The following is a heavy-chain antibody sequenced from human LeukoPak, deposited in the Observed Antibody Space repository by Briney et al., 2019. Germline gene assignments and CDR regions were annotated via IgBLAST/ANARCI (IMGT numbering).Heavy chain of an antibody. CDR2: IYSDGGT. Sequence: GGSLRLSCAVSGFTVSNNYMSWVRQAPGKGLEYVSVIYSDGGTFYSESMKGRFTISRDYSKNTLYLQMNSLRADDTAVYYCARDSNGPAFWGQGTLVTVSS. V-gene: IGHV3-53*01. CDR1: GFTVSNNY. CDR3: ARDSNGPAF. J-gene: IGHJ4*02. D-gene: IGHD3-22*01.